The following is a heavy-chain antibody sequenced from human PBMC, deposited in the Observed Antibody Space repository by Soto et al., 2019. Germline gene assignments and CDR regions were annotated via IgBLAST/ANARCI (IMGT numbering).Heavy chain of an antibody. J-gene: IGHJ4*02. D-gene: IGHD6-13*01. CDR2: IIPILGIA. CDR1: GGTFSSYT. V-gene: IGHV1-69*02. Sequence: QVPLVQSGAEVKKPGSSVKVSCKASGGTFSSYTISWVRQAPGQGLEWMGRIIPILGIANYAQKFQGRVTITADKSTSTAYMELSSLRSEDTAVYYCARGHSSSWSAFDYWGQGTLVTVSS. CDR3: ARGHSSSWSAFDY.